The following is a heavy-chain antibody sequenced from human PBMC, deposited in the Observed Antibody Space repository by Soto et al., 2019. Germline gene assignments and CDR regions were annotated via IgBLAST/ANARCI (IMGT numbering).Heavy chain of an antibody. J-gene: IGHJ3*02. D-gene: IGHD5-12*01. CDR3: ARIEMATKDAFDI. Sequence: QVQLQESGPGLVKPSETLSLTCTVSGGSISSYYWSWIRQPPGKGLEWIGYIYYSGSTNYNPSLKSRVTISVDTSKNQFALKLSSVTAADTAVYYCARIEMATKDAFDIWGQGTMVPVSS. CDR2: IYYSGST. V-gene: IGHV4-59*01. CDR1: GGSISSYY.